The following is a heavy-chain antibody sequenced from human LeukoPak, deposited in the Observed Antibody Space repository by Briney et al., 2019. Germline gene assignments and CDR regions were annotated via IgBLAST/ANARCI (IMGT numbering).Heavy chain of an antibody. CDR2: IYYSGST. V-gene: IGHV4-59*01. D-gene: IGHD5-18*01. CDR3: ASTYSYGSGYFDY. Sequence: PSETLSLTCTVSGGSISNYYWSWIRQPPGKGLEWIGYIYYSGSTKYNPSLKSRVTISVDTSKNQFSLKLSSVTAADTAVYYCASTYSYGSGYFDYWGQGTLVTVSS. J-gene: IGHJ4*02. CDR1: GGSISNYY.